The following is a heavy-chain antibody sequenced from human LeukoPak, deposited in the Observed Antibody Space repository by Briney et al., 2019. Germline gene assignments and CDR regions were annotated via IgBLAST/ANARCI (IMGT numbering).Heavy chain of an antibody. CDR2: ISAYNGNT. CDR1: GGTFSSYT. Sequence: ASVKVSCKVSGGTFSSYTISWARQAPGQGLEWMGWISAYNGNTNYAQKLQGRVTMTTDTSTSTAYMELRSLRSDDTAVYYCARDPLGQSFWSGYYVYFDYWGQGTLVTVSS. J-gene: IGHJ4*02. V-gene: IGHV1-18*01. CDR3: ARDPLGQSFWSGYYVYFDY. D-gene: IGHD3-3*01.